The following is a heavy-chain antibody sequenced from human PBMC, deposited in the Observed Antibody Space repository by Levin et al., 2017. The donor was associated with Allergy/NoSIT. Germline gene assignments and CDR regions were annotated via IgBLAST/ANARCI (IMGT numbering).Heavy chain of an antibody. CDR2: ISTSSSYI. D-gene: IGHD2-15*01. J-gene: IGHJ4*02. CDR3: ARDHSSSGGNFDY. Sequence: PGGSLRLSCASSGFTFSSYSMNWVRQAPGKGLEWVSSISTSSSYIYYADSVKGRFTISRDNAKNSLYLQMNSLRAEDTAVYYCARDHSSSGGNFDYWGQGTLVTVSS. V-gene: IGHV3-21*01. CDR1: GFTFSSYS.